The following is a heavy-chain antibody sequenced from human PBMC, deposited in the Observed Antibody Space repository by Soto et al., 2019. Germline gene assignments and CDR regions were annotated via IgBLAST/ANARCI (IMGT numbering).Heavy chain of an antibody. CDR2: LYYSGTT. CDR3: ARDVGYYYESSGYNWCDP. CDR1: GGSHSRGIYY. J-gene: IGHJ5*02. Sequence: SETLSLSCTVSGGSHSRGIYYWSWIRQPPGKGLEWIGYLYYSGTTYYNPSLKSRVTMSVDTSKNQFSLKLSSVTAADTAVYYCARDVGYYYESSGYNWCDPWGKGTLGTVSS. V-gene: IGHV4-30-4*01. D-gene: IGHD3-22*01.